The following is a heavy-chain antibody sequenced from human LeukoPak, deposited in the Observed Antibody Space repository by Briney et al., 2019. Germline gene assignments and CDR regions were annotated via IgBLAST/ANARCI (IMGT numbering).Heavy chain of an antibody. CDR2: IGSSVSYI. J-gene: IGHJ3*02. V-gene: IGHV3-21*01. CDR1: GFTFSTYN. CDR3: ARGGLNALEAFDI. Sequence: GGSLRLSCAASGFTFSTYNLNWVRQAPGKGLEWVSSIGSSVSYIYYADSVKGRFAISRDNAKNSLYLQMNSLRAEDTAVYYCARGGLNALEAFDIWGQGTLVTVCS. D-gene: IGHD1-1*01.